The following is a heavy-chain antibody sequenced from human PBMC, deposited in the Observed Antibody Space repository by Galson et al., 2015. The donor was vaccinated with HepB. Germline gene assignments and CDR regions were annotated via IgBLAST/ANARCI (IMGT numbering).Heavy chain of an antibody. Sequence: QSGAEVKKPGESLRISCKGSGYIFTNYWISWVRQMPGKGLEWMGRIGPSDSYTKYSPSFQGHVTISADKSINTAYLRWSSLKASDTATYYCARQGYSGGSHYYFDLWGRGTLVTVSS. D-gene: IGHD6-19*01. CDR2: IGPSDSYT. V-gene: IGHV5-10-1*01. CDR3: ARQGYSGGSHYYFDL. J-gene: IGHJ2*01. CDR1: GYIFTNYW.